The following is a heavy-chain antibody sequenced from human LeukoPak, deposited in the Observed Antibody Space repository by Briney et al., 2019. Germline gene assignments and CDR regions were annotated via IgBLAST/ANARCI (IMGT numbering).Heavy chain of an antibody. CDR1: GFIFSSYA. D-gene: IGHD2-15*01. V-gene: IGHV3-33*06. CDR2: MWYDGSNK. J-gene: IGHJ4*02. CDR3: AKQLGYCSDGSCYFPY. Sequence: GGSLRLSCAPSGFIFSSYAMHWVRQAPGKGLEWVAVMWYDGSNKYYADSVKGRFTISRDNSKNTLYLQMNSLRAEDTAVYYCAKQLGYCSDGSCYFPYWGQGTLVTVSS.